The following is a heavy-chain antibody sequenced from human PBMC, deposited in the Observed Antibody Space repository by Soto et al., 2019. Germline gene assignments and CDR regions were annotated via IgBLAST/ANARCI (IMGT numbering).Heavy chain of an antibody. D-gene: IGHD6-6*01. V-gene: IGHV4-34*01. Sequence: PSETLSLTCAVYGGSFSGYYWSWIRQPPGKGLEWIGEINHSGSTNYNPSLKSRVTISVDTSKNQSSLKLSSVTAADTAVYYCARGEEAIIAARLYFDYWGQGTLVTVSS. J-gene: IGHJ4*02. CDR1: GGSFSGYY. CDR2: INHSGST. CDR3: ARGEEAIIAARLYFDY.